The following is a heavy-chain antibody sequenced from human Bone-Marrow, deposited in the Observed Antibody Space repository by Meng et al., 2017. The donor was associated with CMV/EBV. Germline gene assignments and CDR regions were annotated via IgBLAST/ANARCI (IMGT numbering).Heavy chain of an antibody. CDR3: ARGDDFWSGYYSYYYGMDV. CDR1: GYTFTGYY. J-gene: IGHJ6*02. Sequence: ASVKVSCKASGYTFTGYYMHWVRQAPGQWLEWMGWINPNSGGTNYAQKFQGRVTMTRDTSISTAYMELSRLRSDDTAVYYCARGDDFWSGYYSYYYGMDVWGQGTTVTVSS. D-gene: IGHD3-3*01. V-gene: IGHV1-2*02. CDR2: INPNSGGT.